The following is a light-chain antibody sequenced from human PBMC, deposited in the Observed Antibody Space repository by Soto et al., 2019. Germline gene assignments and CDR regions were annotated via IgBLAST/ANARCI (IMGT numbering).Light chain of an antibody. CDR1: QSVSSSSY. CDR3: RQNGNTPSHT. CDR2: GAS. V-gene: IGKV3-20*01. J-gene: IGKJ2*01. Sequence: EIVLTQSPGTLSLSPGERATLSCRASQSVSSSSYLAWYQQKPGQAPRLLIYGASSRATGIPDRFSGSRSATHLTLAISRLEAEDCAVYCYRQNGNTPSHTFGQGTKLEIK.